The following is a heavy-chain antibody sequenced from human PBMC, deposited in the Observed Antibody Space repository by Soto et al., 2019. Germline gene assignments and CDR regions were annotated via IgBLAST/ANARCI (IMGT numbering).Heavy chain of an antibody. CDR3: ARGPDVDKVDY. CDR2: IYNSGST. V-gene: IGHV4-30-4*01. D-gene: IGHD2-21*01. J-gene: IGHJ4*02. CDR1: GGSVSSGGYF. Sequence: QVQLQESGPGLVEPSQTLSLTCAVSGGSVSSGGYFWSWIRQPPGKGLEWIGHIYNSGSTYSNPSLWGRVTMSVDTSKNQFSQKLNSVTAADTAVDYGARGPDVDKVDYWGQGTLVTVSS.